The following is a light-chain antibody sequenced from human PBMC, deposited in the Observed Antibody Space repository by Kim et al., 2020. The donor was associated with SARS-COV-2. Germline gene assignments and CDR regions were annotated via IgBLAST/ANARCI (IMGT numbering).Light chain of an antibody. CDR2: AAS. Sequence: DIQMTQSPSSLSPSVGDRVTITCRTSQSISSHLNWYHQKPGRAPKLLIYAASTLQGGVPSRFSGSGSETDFTLTISSLQPEDFATYFCQQSYITPFTFGPGTKVDIK. J-gene: IGKJ3*01. CDR1: QSISSH. V-gene: IGKV1-39*01. CDR3: QQSYITPFT.